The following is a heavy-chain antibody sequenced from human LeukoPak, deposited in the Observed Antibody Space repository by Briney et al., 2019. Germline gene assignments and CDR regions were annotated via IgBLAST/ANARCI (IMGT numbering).Heavy chain of an antibody. CDR3: ARGRIVVVPAAIPVRRAFYFDY. Sequence: SEPLSLTCAVYGGSFSGYYWSWIRQPPGKGLEWIGEINHSGSTNYNPYLKSRVTISVDTSKNQFSLKLSSLTAADTAVYYCARGRIVVVPAAIPVRRAFYFDYWGQGTLVTVSS. CDR1: GGSFSGYY. D-gene: IGHD2-2*02. CDR2: INHSGST. V-gene: IGHV4-34*01. J-gene: IGHJ4*02.